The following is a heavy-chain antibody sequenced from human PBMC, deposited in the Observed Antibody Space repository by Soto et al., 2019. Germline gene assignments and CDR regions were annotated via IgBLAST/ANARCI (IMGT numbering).Heavy chain of an antibody. CDR2: ISGYNSKT. CDR3: TRDAGFDSRSYYFDN. V-gene: IGHV1-18*01. J-gene: IGHJ4*02. Sequence: VKVSCKASGYTLTSYGFSWVRQAPGQGLDWVGWISGYNSKTKYAQKFQGRVSITTDTSSSTAYMEVRSLTFDDTAVYYCTRDAGFDSRSYYFDNWGQGTLVTVSS. D-gene: IGHD3-22*01. CDR1: GYTLTSYG.